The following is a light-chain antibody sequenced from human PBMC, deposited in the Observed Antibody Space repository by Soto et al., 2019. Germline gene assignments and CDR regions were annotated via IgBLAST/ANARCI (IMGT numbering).Light chain of an antibody. CDR3: QQYGSSPPLT. J-gene: IGKJ4*01. V-gene: IGKV3-20*01. CDR2: GAS. CDR1: GSVSSNY. Sequence: IVMTQSPATVSVSPGEGVTLSCRGSGSVSSNYLAWYQQKPGQAPRLLIYGASSRATGIPDRFSGSGSGTDFTLTISRLEPEDFVVYYCQQYGSSPPLTFGGGTKVDIK.